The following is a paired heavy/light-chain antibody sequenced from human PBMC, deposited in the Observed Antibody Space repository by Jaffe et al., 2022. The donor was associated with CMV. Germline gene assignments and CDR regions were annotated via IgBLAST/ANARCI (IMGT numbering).Heavy chain of an antibody. CDR3: AKDNLEYNWNDRHSKYYYYGMDV. J-gene: IGHJ6*02. CDR2: ISYDGSNK. V-gene: IGHV3-30*18. Sequence: QVQLVESGGGVVQPGRSLRLSCAASGFTFSSYGMHWVRQAPGKGLEWVAVISYDGSNKYYADSVKGRFTISRDNSKNTLYLQMNSLRAEDTAVYYCAKDNLEYNWNDRHSKYYYYGMDVWGQGTTVTVSS. D-gene: IGHD1-20*01. CDR1: GFTFSSYG.
Light chain of an antibody. J-gene: IGKJ1*01. CDR1: QSLVHSDGNTY. Sequence: DVVMTQSPLSLPVTLGQPASISCRSSQSLVHSDGNTYLNWFQQRPGQSPRRLIYKVSNRDSGVPDRFSGSGSGTDFTLKISRVEAEDVGVYYCMQGTHWPPWTFGQGTKVEIK. V-gene: IGKV2-30*02. CDR2: KVS. CDR3: MQGTHWPPWT.